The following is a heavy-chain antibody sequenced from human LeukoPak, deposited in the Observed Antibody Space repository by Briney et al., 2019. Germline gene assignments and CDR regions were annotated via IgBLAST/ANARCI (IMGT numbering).Heavy chain of an antibody. J-gene: IGHJ4*02. D-gene: IGHD6-19*01. CDR3: ARGSPVAGLLRYINY. CDR2: IYHSGST. Sequence: PSGTLSLTCAVSGGSISSSNWWSWVRQPPGKGLEWIGEIYHSGSTNYNPSLKSRVTISVDKSKNQFSLKLSSVTAADTAVYYCARGSPVAGLLRYINYWGQGTLVTVSS. V-gene: IGHV4-4*02. CDR1: GGSISSSNW.